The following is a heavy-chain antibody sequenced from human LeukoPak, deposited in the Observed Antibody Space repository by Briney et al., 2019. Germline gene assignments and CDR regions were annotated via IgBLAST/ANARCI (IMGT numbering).Heavy chain of an antibody. V-gene: IGHV3-33*06. CDR3: AKDGEGATSYFDY. J-gene: IGHJ4*02. CDR1: GFTFSSYG. CDR2: IWYDGSNK. D-gene: IGHD1-26*01. Sequence: PGGSLRLSCAASGFTFSSYGMHWVRQAPGKGLEWVAVIWYDGSNKYYADSVKGRFTISRDNSKNTLYLQMNSLRAEDTAVYYCAKDGEGATSYFDYWGQGTLVSVSS.